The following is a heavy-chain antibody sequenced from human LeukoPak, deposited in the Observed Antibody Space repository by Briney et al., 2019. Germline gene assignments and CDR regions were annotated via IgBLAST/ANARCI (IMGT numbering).Heavy chain of an antibody. D-gene: IGHD3-10*01. CDR2: IKKDGGEK. CDR3: ARDNAAGSGSPGVQ. Sequence: GGSLRLSCAVSGFTFSSYWMSWVRQAPGKGLEWVASIKKDGGEKYYADSVKGRFTISRDNAKKSLFLQMNSLRVEDMAVYFCARDNAAGSGSPGVQWGQGTLVTVSS. V-gene: IGHV3-7*01. J-gene: IGHJ4*02. CDR1: GFTFSSYW.